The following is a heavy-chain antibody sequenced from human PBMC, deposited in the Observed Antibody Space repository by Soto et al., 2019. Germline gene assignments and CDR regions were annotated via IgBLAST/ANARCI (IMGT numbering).Heavy chain of an antibody. J-gene: IGHJ4*02. CDR2: IYYSGST. D-gene: IGHD3-10*01. V-gene: IGHV4-59*08. CDR1: GGSISSYY. Sequence: QVQLQESGPGLVKPSETLSLTCTVSGGSISSYYWSWIRQPPGTGLEWIGYIYYSGSTNYNPSLKSRVTIAVDTSKNQFSLKLNSMTAADTAVYYCGRHNYGSGSTYFDYWGQGTLVTVSS. CDR3: GRHNYGSGSTYFDY.